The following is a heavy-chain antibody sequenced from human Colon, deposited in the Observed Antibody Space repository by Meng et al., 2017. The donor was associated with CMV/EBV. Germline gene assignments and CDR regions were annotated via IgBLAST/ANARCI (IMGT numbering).Heavy chain of an antibody. CDR3: ARDSRGHYHDAFVY. Sequence: SVDSISRGFYYWGWIRQSPGKGLEWIGIISHVGTAYYNPSLKSRVTLSVDASKNQFSLEMTSVTVADTAIYYCARDSRGHYHDAFVYWGQGTQVTVSS. CDR2: ISHVGTA. D-gene: IGHD3-10*01. V-gene: IGHV4-39*07. J-gene: IGHJ4*02. CDR1: VDSISRGFYY.